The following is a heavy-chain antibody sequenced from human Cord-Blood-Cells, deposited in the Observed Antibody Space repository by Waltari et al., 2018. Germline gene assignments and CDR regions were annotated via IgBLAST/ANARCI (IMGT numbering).Heavy chain of an antibody. J-gene: IGHJ6*02. CDR2: INHSGST. V-gene: IGHV4-34*01. CDR3: ASLNYYYYYGMDV. CDR1: GGSFSGYY. Sequence: QVQLQQWGAGLLKPSETLSLTCAVYGGSFSGYYWSWIRQPPGKGLEWIGEINHSGSTNYNPSLKSRVTISVDTSKNQFSLKLSSVTAADTAVYYCASLNYYYYYGMDVWGQVTTVTVSS.